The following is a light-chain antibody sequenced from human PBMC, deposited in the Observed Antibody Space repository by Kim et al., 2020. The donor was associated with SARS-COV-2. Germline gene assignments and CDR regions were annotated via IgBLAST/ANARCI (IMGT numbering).Light chain of an antibody. CDR2: DVT. J-gene: IGLJ3*02. V-gene: IGLV2-14*04. Sequence: GQSITISCTGTSSDIGSYDYVSWYQQYPGKVPKLMIYDVTNRPSGVSNRFSGSKSANTASLTISGLQTENEADYYCCSYTTSSIWVFGGGTQLTVL. CDR3: CSYTTSSIWV. CDR1: SSDIGSYDY.